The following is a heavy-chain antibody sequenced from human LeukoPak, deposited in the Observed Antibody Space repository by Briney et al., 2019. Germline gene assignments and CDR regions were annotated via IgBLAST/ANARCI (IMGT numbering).Heavy chain of an antibody. CDR3: AKDTIQGDTALDY. Sequence: PGGSLRLSCAASGFTFNNYGMHWVRQAPGKGLEGVTFIRYDGSIKYYTDSVKGRFTISRDNSKNTLYLQMNSLRAEDTAVYYCAKDTIQGDTALDYWGQGTLVTVSS. V-gene: IGHV3-30*02. CDR2: IRYDGSIK. D-gene: IGHD5-18*01. CDR1: GFTFNNYG. J-gene: IGHJ4*02.